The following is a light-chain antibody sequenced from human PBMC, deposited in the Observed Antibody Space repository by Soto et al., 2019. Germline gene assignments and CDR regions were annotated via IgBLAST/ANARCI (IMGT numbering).Light chain of an antibody. CDR2: VNT. CDR3: QSSDSSLRGYV. CDR1: SSNIGAGYD. V-gene: IGLV1-40*01. J-gene: IGLJ1*01. Sequence: QSVLAQPPSVSGAPGQRVTISCTGSSSNIGAGYDVHWYQQLPGTAPKLLIYVNTNRPSGVPDRFSGSKSGTSASLAITGLXAEDEADYYCQSSDSSLRGYVFGTGTKVTLL.